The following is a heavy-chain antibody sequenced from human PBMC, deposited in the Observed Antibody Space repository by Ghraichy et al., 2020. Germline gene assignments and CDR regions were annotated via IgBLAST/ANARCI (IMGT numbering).Heavy chain of an antibody. J-gene: IGHJ4*02. Sequence: GGSLRLSCAASGFTFSSYSMNWVRQAPGKGLEWVSYISSSSSTIYYADSVKGRFTISRDNAKNSLYLQMNSLRDEDTAVYYCAIGRDYYDSSGYYVDFRYWGQGTLVTVSS. CDR3: AIGRDYYDSSGYYVDFRY. CDR2: ISSSSSTI. V-gene: IGHV3-48*02. CDR1: GFTFSSYS. D-gene: IGHD3-22*01.